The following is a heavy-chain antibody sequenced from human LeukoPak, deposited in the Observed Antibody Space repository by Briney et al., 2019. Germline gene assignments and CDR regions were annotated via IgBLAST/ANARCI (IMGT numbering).Heavy chain of an antibody. D-gene: IGHD3-3*01. CDR1: GFTFSSYA. CDR3: AKDGADYDSDYLDY. CDR2: ISGGGGTT. Sequence: PGESLRLSCAASGFTFSSYAMSWVRQAPGKGLEWVSRISGGGGTTYYAASVKGRFTISRDNSKNTLYLQINSLRAEDTAVYYCAKDGADYDSDYLDYWGQGTLVTVSS. J-gene: IGHJ4*02. V-gene: IGHV3-23*01.